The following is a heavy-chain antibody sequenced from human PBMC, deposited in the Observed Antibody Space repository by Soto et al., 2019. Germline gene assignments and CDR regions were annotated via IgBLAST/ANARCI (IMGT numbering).Heavy chain of an antibody. Sequence: QVQLQESGPGLVKPSQTLSLPCTVSGGSISSGGYYWSWIRQPPGKGLEWIGYIYYSGSTYYNPSLKIRVTISVDTSKNQFSLKLSSVTAADTAVYYCARFEMVRGASGYWGQGTLVTVSS. J-gene: IGHJ4*02. CDR2: IYYSGST. V-gene: IGHV4-31*03. CDR3: ARFEMVRGASGY. CDR1: GGSISSGGYY. D-gene: IGHD3-10*01.